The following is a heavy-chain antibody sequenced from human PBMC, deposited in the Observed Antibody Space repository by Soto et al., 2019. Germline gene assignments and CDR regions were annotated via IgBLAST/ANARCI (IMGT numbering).Heavy chain of an antibody. CDR1: GFTFSGSA. D-gene: IGHD3-10*01. CDR3: TTRITMVRGAIINTNAHYGMHV. CDR2: IISKANSYAT. J-gene: IGHJ6*02. V-gene: IGHV3-73*01. Sequence: GGSLRLSCAASGFTFSGSAMHWVRQASGKGLEWVGRIISKANSYATAYAASVKGRFTISRDDSKNTAYLQMNSLKTEDTTVYYCTTRITMVRGAIINTNAHYGMHVWDQGTTVTVAS.